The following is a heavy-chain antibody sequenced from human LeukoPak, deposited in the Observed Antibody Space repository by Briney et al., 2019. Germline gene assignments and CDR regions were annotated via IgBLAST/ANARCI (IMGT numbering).Heavy chain of an antibody. CDR3: ARRGGSSWSSFDY. J-gene: IGHJ4*01. CDR1: GFIFNNYA. D-gene: IGHD6-13*01. CDR2: ISGLGGSA. Sequence: GGSLRLSCVASGFIFNNYAMNWVRQAPGKGLEWVSGISGLGGSAYYAASVKGRFIISRDNSGNTLFFQLTNLRVEDTAVYYCARRGGSSWSSFDYWGHGTLVTVSS. V-gene: IGHV3-23*01.